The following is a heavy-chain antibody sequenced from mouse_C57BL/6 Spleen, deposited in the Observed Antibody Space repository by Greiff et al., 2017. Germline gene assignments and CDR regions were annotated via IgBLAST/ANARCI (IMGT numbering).Heavy chain of an antibody. CDR1: GYTFTSYW. D-gene: IGHD2-5*01. CDR3: ARPPVRTDYFDY. J-gene: IGHJ2*01. CDR2: IHPNSGST. Sequence: VQLQQPGAELVKPGASVKLSCKASGYTFTSYWMHWVKQRPGQGLEWIGMIHPNSGSTNYNEKFKSKATLTVDKSSSTAYMQLSSLTSEDSAVYYCARPPVRTDYFDYWGQGTTLTVSS. V-gene: IGHV1-64*01.